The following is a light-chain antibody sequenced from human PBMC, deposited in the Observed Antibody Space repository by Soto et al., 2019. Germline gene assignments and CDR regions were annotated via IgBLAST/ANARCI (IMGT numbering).Light chain of an antibody. J-gene: IGLJ2*01. CDR3: GSYTTSITLI. CDR2: AVS. Sequence: QSALTQPASVSGSPGQSITISCTGTSSDVGDHNSVSRYQQQPGKAPKLMIYAVSNRPSGVSNRFSGSKSGNTASLTISGLQAEDEADYYCGSYTTSITLIFGGGTKLTVL. CDR1: SSDVGDHNS. V-gene: IGLV2-14*03.